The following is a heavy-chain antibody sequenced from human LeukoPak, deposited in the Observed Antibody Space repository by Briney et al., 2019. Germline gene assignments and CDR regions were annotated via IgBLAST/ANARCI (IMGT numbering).Heavy chain of an antibody. CDR3: AKSDALQSPFDY. Sequence: GRSLRLSCAASGFTFDDYAMHWVRQAPGKGLEWVSGISWNSGSIGYADSVKGRFTISRDNAKNSLYLQMDSLRAEDMALYYCAKSDALQSPFDYWGQGTLVTVSS. J-gene: IGHJ4*02. CDR2: ISWNSGSI. V-gene: IGHV3-9*03. D-gene: IGHD2-15*01. CDR1: GFTFDDYA.